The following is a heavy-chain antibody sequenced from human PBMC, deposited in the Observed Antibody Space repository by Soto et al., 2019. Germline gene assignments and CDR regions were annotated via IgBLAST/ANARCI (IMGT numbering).Heavy chain of an antibody. CDR2: IYHSGTT. J-gene: IGHJ6*02. D-gene: IGHD4-17*01. CDR3: ARVPGDGHYYYYYGMDV. CDR1: SFSISSGYY. Sequence: PSETLSLTCAVSSFSISSGYYWGWVRQPPGKGLEWIGSIYHSGTTNYSPSLKSRVTISVDKSKNQFSLKLSSVTAADTAVYYCARVPGDGHYYYYYGMDVWGQGTTVTVS. V-gene: IGHV4-38-2*01.